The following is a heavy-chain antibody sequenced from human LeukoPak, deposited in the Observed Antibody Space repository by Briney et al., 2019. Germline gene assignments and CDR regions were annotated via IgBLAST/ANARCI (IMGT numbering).Heavy chain of an antibody. J-gene: IGHJ4*02. CDR3: ARLDYDSWSGDHDY. V-gene: IGHV4-39*01. D-gene: IGHD3-3*01. CDR2: IYYSGSA. CDR1: GGSISSSNYY. Sequence: SETLSLTCSVSGGSISSSNYYWGWIRQPPGKGLEWIGSIYYSGSAYYNPPLKSRLTISIDTSKNQFSLKLTSVTAADTAVYYCARLDYDSWSGDHDYWGQGTLVTVSS.